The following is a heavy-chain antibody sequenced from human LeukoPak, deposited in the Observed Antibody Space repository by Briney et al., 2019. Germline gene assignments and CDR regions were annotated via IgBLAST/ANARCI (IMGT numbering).Heavy chain of an antibody. CDR2: IYHSGTT. Sequence: SETLSLTCAVSGYSISSGYFWGWIRQPPGKGLEWIGSIYHSGTTYYNPSLKSRVTISIDTSKTHFCLKLSSVTAADTAVYYCARAIVVVPAAMEVGWFDPWGQGTLVTVSS. D-gene: IGHD2-2*01. V-gene: IGHV4-38-2*01. J-gene: IGHJ5*02. CDR1: GYSISSGYF. CDR3: ARAIVVVPAAMEVGWFDP.